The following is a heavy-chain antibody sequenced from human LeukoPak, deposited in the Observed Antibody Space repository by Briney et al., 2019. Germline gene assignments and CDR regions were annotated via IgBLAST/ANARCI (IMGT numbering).Heavy chain of an antibody. CDR2: IRAKTHGGTT. CDR3: ARGEVWAVV. V-gene: IGHV3-15*01. D-gene: IGHD3-16*01. CDR1: GLTFNNAW. Sequence: GGSLRLSCAASGLTFNNAWLNWVRQAPGKGLEWVGRIRAKTHGGTTDYAAPVKGRFTISRDNAKNSLYLQMNSLRDEDTAVYYCARGEVWAVVWGQGTTVTVSS. J-gene: IGHJ6*02.